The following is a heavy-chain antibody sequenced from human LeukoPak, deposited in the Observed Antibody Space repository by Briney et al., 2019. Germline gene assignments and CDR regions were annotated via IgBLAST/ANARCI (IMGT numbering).Heavy chain of an antibody. V-gene: IGHV3-11*04. D-gene: IGHD6-19*01. CDR2: LSSRRDNSI. CDR1: GFNIGDYY. J-gene: IGHJ4*02. Sequence: GGSLRLSCEVSGFNIGDYYISWIRQAPGKGLEWISYLSSRRDNSIDYADSVKGRFTISRDNAKNSAHLQMNNLRVEDTAVYYCVREQWYYFDYWGQGAWSPSP. CDR3: VREQWYYFDY.